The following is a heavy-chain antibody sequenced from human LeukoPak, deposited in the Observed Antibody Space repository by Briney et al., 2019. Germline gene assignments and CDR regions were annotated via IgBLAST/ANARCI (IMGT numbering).Heavy chain of an antibody. CDR1: GFTFSSYW. D-gene: IGHD2-15*01. CDR2: ITWNGGST. V-gene: IGHV3-20*04. Sequence: GGSLRLSCAASGFTFSSYWMSWVRQAPGQGPEWVSGITWNGGSTDYAASVKGRFTISRDNAKNSLYLRMNSLRDEDTALYYCLTAGGSRRDYYYSYVDVWRKGRSVTVS. CDR3: LTAGGSRRDYYYSYVDV. J-gene: IGHJ6*03.